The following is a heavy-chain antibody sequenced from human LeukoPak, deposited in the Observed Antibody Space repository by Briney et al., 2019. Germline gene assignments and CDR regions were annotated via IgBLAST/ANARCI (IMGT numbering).Heavy chain of an antibody. D-gene: IGHD2-2*01. Sequence: SETLSLTCTVSGGSISSSDYYCGWIRQPPGKGLEWIGVMYYSGSSSYNPSLKSRVTISVDTSKNQFSLRLTSVTAADTAVFYCARYSSSQGWFDPWGQGTLVTVSS. CDR2: MYYSGSS. V-gene: IGHV4-39*01. CDR1: GGSISSSDYY. J-gene: IGHJ5*02. CDR3: ARYSSSQGWFDP.